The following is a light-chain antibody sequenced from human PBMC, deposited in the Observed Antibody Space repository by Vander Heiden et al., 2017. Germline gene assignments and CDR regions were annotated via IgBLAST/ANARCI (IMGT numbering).Light chain of an antibody. CDR1: QNSANC. CDR3: QQYETFPYT. CDR2: DAS. V-gene: IGKV1-5*01. J-gene: IGKJ2*01. Sequence: PPTLSGSVGDRVTITCRASQNSANCLAWYQQRPGEAPERLISDASTLKSGVPPRFSGSSSGTEFTLTIAGLQPDDLATYYCQQYETFPYTFGQGTKLAIK.